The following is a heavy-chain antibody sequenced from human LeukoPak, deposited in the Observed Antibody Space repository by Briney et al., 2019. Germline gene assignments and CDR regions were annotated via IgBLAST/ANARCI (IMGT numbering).Heavy chain of an antibody. CDR2: IYYSGST. Sequence: TPSETLSLTCTVSGGSISSGGYSWSWIRQHPGKGLEWIGYIYYSGSTYYNPSLKSRVTISVDTSKNQFSLKLSSVTAADTAVYYCARGLSRGNSLFDYWGQGTLVTVSS. D-gene: IGHD4-23*01. V-gene: IGHV4-31*03. J-gene: IGHJ4*02. CDR3: ARGLSRGNSLFDY. CDR1: GGSISSGGYS.